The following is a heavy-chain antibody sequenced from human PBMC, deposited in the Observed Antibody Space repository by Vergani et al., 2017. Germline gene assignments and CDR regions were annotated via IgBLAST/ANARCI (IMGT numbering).Heavy chain of an antibody. D-gene: IGHD4-23*01. CDR1: GFTVSSNY. CDR3: ARVPSVGWFDP. J-gene: IGHJ5*02. Sequence: EVQLVESGGGLVQPGGSLRLSCAASGFTVSSNYMSWVRQAPGKGLEWVSVIYSGGSTYYADSVKGRFTISRDNSKNTLYLQMNSLRAEDSAVYYCARVPSVGWFDPWGQGTLVTVSS. V-gene: IGHV3-66*02. CDR2: IYSGGST.